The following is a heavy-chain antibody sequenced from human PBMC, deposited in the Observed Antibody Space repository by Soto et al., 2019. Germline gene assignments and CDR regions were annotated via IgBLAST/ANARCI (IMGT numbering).Heavy chain of an antibody. CDR1: GFTFSSFA. J-gene: IGHJ6*02. V-gene: IGHV3-30*01. CDR2: TSYDGSNT. D-gene: IGHD5-12*01. Sequence: QVQLVESGGGVVQPGRSPRLSCAASGFTFSSFAMHWVRQAPGKGLEWVAVTSYDGSNTYYAVSVKGRFTISRDNSKNTLYLQMNSLRAEDTAVYYCARDGNSGYDWDYYYGMDVWGQGTTVTVSS. CDR3: ARDGNSGYDWDYYYGMDV.